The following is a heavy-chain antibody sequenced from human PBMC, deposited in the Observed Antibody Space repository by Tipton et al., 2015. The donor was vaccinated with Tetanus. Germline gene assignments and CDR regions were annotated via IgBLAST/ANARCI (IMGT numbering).Heavy chain of an antibody. D-gene: IGHD2-8*02. CDR3: ARYHCTGTTCQHLDH. Sequence: TLSLTCTVSGGSISSYYWSWIRQPPGKGLEWIGYIYYSGSTNYNPSLKSRVTMSVDTSKNQISLKLRSVTAADTAVYYCARYHCTGTTCQHLDHWGQGTLVTVSS. V-gene: IGHV4-59*01. CDR1: GGSISSYY. J-gene: IGHJ4*01. CDR2: IYYSGST.